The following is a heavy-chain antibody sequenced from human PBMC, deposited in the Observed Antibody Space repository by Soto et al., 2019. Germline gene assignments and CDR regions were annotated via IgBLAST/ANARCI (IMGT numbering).Heavy chain of an antibody. V-gene: IGHV4-4*02. CDR2: LSREGNR. CDR1: GAPITTTKW. J-gene: IGHJ6*02. D-gene: IGHD3-16*01. CDR3: ATQTISHTWGV. Sequence: QEQPQESGPGLVKPSETLSLTCTVSGAPITTTKWWAWVRLPPGKALEWIGELSREGNRNSNPSPEGRFIMSLDRSKNHFSLKLTSVTAADTAIYYCATQTISHTWGVWGRGTSVTVSS.